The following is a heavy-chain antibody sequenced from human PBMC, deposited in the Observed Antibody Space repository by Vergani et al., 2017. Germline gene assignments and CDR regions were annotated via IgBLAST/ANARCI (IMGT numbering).Heavy chain of an antibody. CDR2: FDPEDGET. Sequence: QVQLVQSGAEVKKPGASVKVSCKVSGYTLTELSMHWVRQAPGKGLEWMGGFDPEDGETIYAQKFQGRVTMAEDTATDTAYMELSSLRSEDTAVYYCAKEAYDYERRGYYFDYWGQGTLVTVSS. D-gene: IGHD3-22*01. J-gene: IGHJ4*02. CDR1: GYTLTELS. CDR3: AKEAYDYERRGYYFDY. V-gene: IGHV1-24*01.